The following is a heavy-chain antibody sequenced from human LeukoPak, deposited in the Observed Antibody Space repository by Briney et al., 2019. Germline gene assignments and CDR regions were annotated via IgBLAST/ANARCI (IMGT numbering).Heavy chain of an antibody. V-gene: IGHV4-30-2*01. CDR3: ARLDASGCWFDP. D-gene: IGHD6-25*01. Sequence: SETLSLTCAVSGASISSGGYSWIWIRQPPGKGLEWIGCIYQSGSTYYNPSLSGRVTISLDRPMNQFSLNLRSVTAADTAFYYCARLDASGCWFDPWGQGTLVSVSS. CDR2: IYQSGST. CDR1: GASISSGGYS. J-gene: IGHJ5*02.